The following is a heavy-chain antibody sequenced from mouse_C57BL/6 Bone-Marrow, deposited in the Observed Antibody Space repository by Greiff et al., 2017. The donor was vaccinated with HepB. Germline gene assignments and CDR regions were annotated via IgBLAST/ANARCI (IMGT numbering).Heavy chain of an antibody. CDR3: ARGTTVVAPFAY. CDR2: IYPRSGNT. D-gene: IGHD1-1*01. CDR1: GYTFTSYG. J-gene: IGHJ3*01. Sequence: VQLQQSGAELARPRASVKLSCKASGYTFTSYGISWVKQRTGQGLEWIGEIYPRSGNTYYNEKFKGKATLTADKSSSTAYMEIRSLTSEDSAVYFCARGTTVVAPFAYWGQGTLVTVSA. V-gene: IGHV1-81*01.